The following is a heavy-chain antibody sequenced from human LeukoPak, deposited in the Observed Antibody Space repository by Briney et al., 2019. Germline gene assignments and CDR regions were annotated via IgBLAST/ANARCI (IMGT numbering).Heavy chain of an antibody. CDR1: GFTFGSYA. V-gene: IGHV3-64D*06. Sequence: GGSLRLSCSASGFTFGSYAMYWVRQAPGKGLEYVTDISSNGDSTYYADSVKGRLTISRDNSKNTLYLQTSSLRPEDTAVYYCVKEPWGGYWGQGTLVTVSS. D-gene: IGHD3-16*01. CDR2: ISSNGDST. CDR3: VKEPWGGY. J-gene: IGHJ4*02.